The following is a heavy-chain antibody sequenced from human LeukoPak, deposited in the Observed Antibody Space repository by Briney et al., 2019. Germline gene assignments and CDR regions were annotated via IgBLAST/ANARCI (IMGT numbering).Heavy chain of an antibody. D-gene: IGHD3-9*01. J-gene: IGHJ4*02. CDR1: GFTFSSYA. CDR3: ARDLLDDILTGTEDY. V-gene: IGHV3-23*01. CDR2: ISGSGGST. Sequence: PGGSLRLSCAASGFTFSSYAMSWVRQAPGKGLEWVSAISGSGGSTYYADSVKGRFTISRDNAENSLYLQMNSLRVEDTAVYYCARDLLDDILTGTEDYWGQGTLVTVSS.